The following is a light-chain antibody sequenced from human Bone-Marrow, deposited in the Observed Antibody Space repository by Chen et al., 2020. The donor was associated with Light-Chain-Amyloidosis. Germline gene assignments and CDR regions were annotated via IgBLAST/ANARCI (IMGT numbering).Light chain of an antibody. Sequence: SSVLTHPSSVSVSPGHTPPLPCGGNNIGSTSVHWYQQTPGQAPLLVVYDDSDRPSGIPERLSGSNSGNTATLTISRVEAGDEADYYCQVWDRSSDRPVFGGGTKLTVL. J-gene: IGLJ3*02. CDR2: DDS. CDR3: QVWDRSSDRPV. V-gene: IGLV3-21*02. CDR1: NIGSTS.